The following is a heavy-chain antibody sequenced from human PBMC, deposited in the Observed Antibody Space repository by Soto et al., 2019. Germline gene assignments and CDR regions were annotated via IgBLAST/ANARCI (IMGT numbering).Heavy chain of an antibody. V-gene: IGHV3-30-3*01. J-gene: IGHJ4*02. CDR3: ARAWSSFDY. Sequence: GGSLRLSCAASGFTFSTYAMHWVRQASGKGLEWVAVVSFDGSKEYYADSVKGRFTISRDNSKNTLYVQLNSLRPEDTGVYYCARAWSSFDYWGQGTLVTVSS. CDR2: VSFDGSKE. D-gene: IGHD2-8*02. CDR1: GFTFSTYA.